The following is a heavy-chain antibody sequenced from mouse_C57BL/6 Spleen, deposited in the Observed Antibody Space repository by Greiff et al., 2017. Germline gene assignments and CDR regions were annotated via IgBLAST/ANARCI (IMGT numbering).Heavy chain of an antibody. Sequence: VKLMESGAELVRPGTSVKMSCKASGYTFTNYWIGWAKQRPGHGLEWIGDIYPGGGYTNYNEKFKGKATLTADKSSSTAYMQFSSLTSEDSAIYYCARRDGYDKGAWFAYWGQGTLVTVSA. V-gene: IGHV1-63*01. CDR1: GYTFTNYW. CDR3: ARRDGYDKGAWFAY. J-gene: IGHJ3*01. CDR2: IYPGGGYT. D-gene: IGHD2-2*01.